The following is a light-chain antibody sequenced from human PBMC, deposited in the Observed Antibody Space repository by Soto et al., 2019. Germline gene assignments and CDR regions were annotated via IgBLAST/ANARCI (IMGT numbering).Light chain of an antibody. J-gene: IGKJ1*01. Sequence: DLVLTQSPDSLSVSLGERATINCKSSQSVLYSSNNKNYLAWYQQKPGQPPKLLIYWASTRESGVPDRFSGSGSGTDFTLTISGLEPEDFAVYYCQQYGNSRGTFGQGTKVDIK. CDR3: QQYGNSRGT. V-gene: IGKV4-1*01. CDR1: QSVLYSSNNKNY. CDR2: WAS.